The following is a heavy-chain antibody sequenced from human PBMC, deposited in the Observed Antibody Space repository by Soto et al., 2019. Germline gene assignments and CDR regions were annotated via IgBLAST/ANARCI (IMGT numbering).Heavy chain of an antibody. CDR1: GFSLRDHY. CDR3: TRDPRITDF. J-gene: IGHJ4*02. V-gene: IGHV3-11*01. Sequence: GGSLRLSCAASGFSLRDHYMTWIRQAPGKGLELVSYVNPVGDVTNYVESVKGRFHNSREKGQNSLYLHMKSLRAENTAGYYCTRDPRITDFWGQGTLVTVSS. CDR2: VNPVGDVT. D-gene: IGHD3-16*01.